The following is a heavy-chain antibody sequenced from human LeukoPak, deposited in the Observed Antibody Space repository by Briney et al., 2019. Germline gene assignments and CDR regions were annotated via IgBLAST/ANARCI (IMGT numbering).Heavy chain of an antibody. V-gene: IGHV1-18*01. Sequence: ASVKVSCKASGYTFTTYGLSWVRQAPGQGLEWLGWIGTYDDNIKNVQSLQGRLTLTIDTSTSTAYMELRSLTSDDTAVYYCARETYSNILTGTDYWGPGTLVTVSS. D-gene: IGHD3-9*01. CDR1: GYTFTTYG. J-gene: IGHJ4*02. CDR3: ARETYSNILTGTDY. CDR2: IGTYDDNI.